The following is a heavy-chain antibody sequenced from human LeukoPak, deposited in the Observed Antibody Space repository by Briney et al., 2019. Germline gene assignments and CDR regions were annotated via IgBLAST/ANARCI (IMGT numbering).Heavy chain of an antibody. CDR1: GYTFTGYY. V-gene: IGHV1-2*04. CDR2: INPNSGGT. Sequence: ASVKVFCKASGYTFTGYYMHWVRQAPGQGLEWMGWINPNSGGTNYAQKFQGWVTMTRDTSISTAYMELSRLRSDDTAVYYCARAHGLFGQDKAFDIWGXGTMVTVSS. J-gene: IGHJ3*02. CDR3: ARAHGLFGQDKAFDI. D-gene: IGHD2-15*01.